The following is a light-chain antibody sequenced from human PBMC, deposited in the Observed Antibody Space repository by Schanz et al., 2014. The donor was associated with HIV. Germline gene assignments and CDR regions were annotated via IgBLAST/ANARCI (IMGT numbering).Light chain of an antibody. CDR1: QSVSTK. V-gene: IGKV3-15*01. CDR2: DAS. J-gene: IGKJ4*01. Sequence: ETVMTQSPATLSVSPGERATLSCRASQSVSTKLAWYQQKPGQAPRLLIYDASTRASATPARFSGSGSGTEFTLTISSLQSEDFAVYYCQQYKDWPPLTFGGGSKVEIK. CDR3: QQYKDWPPLT.